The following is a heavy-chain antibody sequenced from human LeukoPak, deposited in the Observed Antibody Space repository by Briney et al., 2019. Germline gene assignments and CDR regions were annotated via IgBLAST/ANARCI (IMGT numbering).Heavy chain of an antibody. CDR3: AVGYDSSGYYPAHFDY. CDR2: IYYSGST. CDR1: GGSISSYY. J-gene: IGHJ4*02. V-gene: IGHV4-59*01. D-gene: IGHD3-22*01. Sequence: PSETLSLTCTVSGGSISSYYWSWIRQPPGKGLEWIWYIYYSGSTNYNPSLKSRVTISVDTSKNQFSLKLSSVTAADTAVYYCAVGYDSSGYYPAHFDYWGQGTLVTVSS.